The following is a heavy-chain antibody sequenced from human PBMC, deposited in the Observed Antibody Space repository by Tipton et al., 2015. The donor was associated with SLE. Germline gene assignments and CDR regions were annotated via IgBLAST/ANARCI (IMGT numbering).Heavy chain of an antibody. D-gene: IGHD2-15*01. CDR2: IYYSGSS. V-gene: IGHV4-31*03. J-gene: IGHJ4*02. CDR1: GGPISSGGYY. Sequence: GLVKPSETLSLTCTVSGGPISSGGYYWSWIRQHPGKGLEWIGYIYYSGSSRYNPSLQSRVTISVDTSKNQLSLKLTSVTAADTAVYYCARDDSGYCSGGSCFGWAYWGQGTMVTVSS. CDR3: ARDDSGYCSGGSCFGWAY.